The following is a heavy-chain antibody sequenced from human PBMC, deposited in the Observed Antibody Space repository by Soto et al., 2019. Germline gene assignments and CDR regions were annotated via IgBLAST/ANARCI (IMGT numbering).Heavy chain of an antibody. CDR2: INGGGSSA. CDR1: GFSFSIFW. Sequence: EVQLVESGGDLVQPGGSLRLSCAASGFSFSIFWMHWVRQAPGKGLVWVSSINGGGSSADYADSVKGRFTFSRDNAKNTVYLQMNILRAEDTAVYYCTRGGEYSGYDPFDYWGQGTLVTVAS. CDR3: TRGGEYSGYDPFDY. D-gene: IGHD5-12*01. V-gene: IGHV3-74*01. J-gene: IGHJ4*02.